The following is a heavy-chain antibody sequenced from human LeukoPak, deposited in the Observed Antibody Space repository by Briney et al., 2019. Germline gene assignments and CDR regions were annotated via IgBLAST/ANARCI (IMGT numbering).Heavy chain of an antibody. CDR2: ISAYNGNT. CDR1: GYTFTSYG. CDR3: ARGPTMYSSGWYGDY. V-gene: IGHV1-18*01. Sequence: ASVKVSCKASGYTFTSYGISWVRQAPGQGLEWMGWISAYNGNTNYAQKLQGRVTMTTDTSTSTAYMELRSLRSDDTAVYYCARGPTMYSSGWYGDYWSQGTLVTVSS. J-gene: IGHJ4*02. D-gene: IGHD6-19*01.